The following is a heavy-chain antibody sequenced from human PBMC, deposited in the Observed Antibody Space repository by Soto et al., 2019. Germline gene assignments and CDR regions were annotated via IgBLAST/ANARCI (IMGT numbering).Heavy chain of an antibody. CDR1: GGSISSGSYY. D-gene: IGHD2-15*01. V-gene: IGHV4-39*01. CDR3: AQRLGHCRSGSCYYFDS. J-gene: IGHJ4*02. CDR2: ISYSGNR. Sequence: QLQLQESGPGLVKPSETLSLSCTVSGGSISSGSYYWGWIRQPPGKGLEWIGSISYSGNRYYNPSLKSRVTVSLDTSKNAISLSLGSVTAADTARYYCAQRLGHCRSGSCYYFDSWGQGTLVTVSS.